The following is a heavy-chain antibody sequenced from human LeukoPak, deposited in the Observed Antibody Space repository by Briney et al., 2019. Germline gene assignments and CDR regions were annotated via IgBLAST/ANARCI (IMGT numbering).Heavy chain of an antibody. D-gene: IGHD3-22*01. CDR3: ASASGRDSSGYHTPFDY. J-gene: IGHJ4*02. Sequence: SETLSLTCSVSGGSISPYFWSWIRQPPGKGLEWIGYISYSGSTNYNPSLKSRVTISVDTSKNQFSLQLSSVTAADTAVYYCASASGRDSSGYHTPFDYWGQGTLVTVSS. V-gene: IGHV4-59*01. CDR1: GGSISPYF. CDR2: ISYSGST.